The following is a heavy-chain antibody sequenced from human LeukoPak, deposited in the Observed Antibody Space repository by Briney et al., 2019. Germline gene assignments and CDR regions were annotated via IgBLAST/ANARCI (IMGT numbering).Heavy chain of an antibody. V-gene: IGHV1-69*05. CDR1: GGTFSSYA. CDR2: IIPIFGTA. Sequence: ASVKVSCKASGGTFSSYAISWVRQAPGQGLEWMGRIIPIFGTANYAQKFQGRVTITTDEYTSTAYMELSSLRSEDTAVYYCASLLPRARSGYDNGWAWVRNSAFDIWGQGTMVTVSS. CDR3: ASLLPRARSGYDNGWAWVRNSAFDI. D-gene: IGHD5-12*01. J-gene: IGHJ3*02.